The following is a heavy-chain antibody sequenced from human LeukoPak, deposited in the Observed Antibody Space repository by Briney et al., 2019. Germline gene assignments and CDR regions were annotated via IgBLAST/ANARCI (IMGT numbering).Heavy chain of an antibody. Sequence: SETLSLTCAVYGGSFSGYYWSWIRQPPGKGLEWIGEINHSGSTNYNPSLKSRVTISVDTSKNQFSLKLSSVTAADTAVYYCARASGDYGFYWFDPWGQGTLVTVSS. CDR3: ARASGDYGFYWFDP. CDR2: INHSGST. J-gene: IGHJ5*02. D-gene: IGHD4-17*01. V-gene: IGHV4-34*01. CDR1: GGSFSGYY.